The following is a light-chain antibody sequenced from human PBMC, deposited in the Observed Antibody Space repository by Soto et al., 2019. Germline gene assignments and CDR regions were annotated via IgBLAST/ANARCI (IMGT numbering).Light chain of an antibody. Sequence: IVFTHSPGTLSLSPGERATLSCRPRQSVGSNFLAWYQQRPGQAPRILIFGASGRATGIPDRFSGSGSGADFTLTISRLEPEDFAVYYCQQYGSSSWTFGQGTKVDIK. CDR1: QSVGSNF. CDR3: QQYGSSSWT. CDR2: GAS. V-gene: IGKV3-20*01. J-gene: IGKJ1*01.